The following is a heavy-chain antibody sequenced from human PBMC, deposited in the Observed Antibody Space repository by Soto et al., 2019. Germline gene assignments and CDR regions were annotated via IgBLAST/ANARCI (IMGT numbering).Heavy chain of an antibody. J-gene: IGHJ6*02. V-gene: IGHV1-69*01. D-gene: IGHD2-2*02. Sequence: QVQLVQSGAEVKKPGSSVKVSCKASGGTFSSYAISWVRQAPGQGLEWMGGIIPIFGTANYAQKFQGRVTITADESTSTAYMELSSVRSEDTAVYYCARDRGYCSSTSCYTEAGYYYYYGMDVWGQGTTVTVSS. CDR3: ARDRGYCSSTSCYTEAGYYYYYGMDV. CDR1: GGTFSSYA. CDR2: IIPIFGTA.